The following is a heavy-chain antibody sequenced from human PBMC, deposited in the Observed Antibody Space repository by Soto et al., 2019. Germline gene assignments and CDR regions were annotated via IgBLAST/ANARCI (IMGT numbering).Heavy chain of an antibody. Sequence: KTSETLSLTCTVSGGSISSYYWSWIRQPPGKGLEWIGYIYYSGSTNYNPSLKSRVTISVDTSKNQFSLKLSSVTAADTAVYYCAKDRGPSRLGMDVWGQGTTVTVPS. CDR1: GGSISSYY. V-gene: IGHV4-59*01. CDR2: IYYSGST. D-gene: IGHD3-16*01. J-gene: IGHJ6*02. CDR3: AKDRGPSRLGMDV.